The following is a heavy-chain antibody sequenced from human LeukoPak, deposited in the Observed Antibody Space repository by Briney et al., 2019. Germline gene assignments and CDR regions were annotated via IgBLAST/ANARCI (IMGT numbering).Heavy chain of an antibody. CDR3: ARDPGSDNWFDP. J-gene: IGHJ5*02. V-gene: IGHV1-2*02. CDR1: GYTFTGYY. Sequence: ASVKVSCKASGYTFTGYYIHWVRQAPGQGLGWMGWINPNSGGTNYAQKFQGRVTMTRDTSISTAYMELSRLRSDDTAVYYCARDPGSDNWFDPWGQGTLVTVSS. D-gene: IGHD3-10*01. CDR2: INPNSGGT.